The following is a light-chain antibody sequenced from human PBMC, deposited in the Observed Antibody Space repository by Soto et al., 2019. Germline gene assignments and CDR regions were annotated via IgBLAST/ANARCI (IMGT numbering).Light chain of an antibody. CDR3: QQYGSPRGIT. CDR1: QSVSNNY. J-gene: IGKJ3*01. Sequence: EIVLTQSPGTLSLSPGERATLSCRASQSVSNNYLAWYQQKPGQAPRLLIYGASNRASGIPDRFSGSGSGTDFTRTINRLEPEDFAVYHCQQYGSPRGITFGPGTKVDIK. V-gene: IGKV3-20*01. CDR2: GAS.